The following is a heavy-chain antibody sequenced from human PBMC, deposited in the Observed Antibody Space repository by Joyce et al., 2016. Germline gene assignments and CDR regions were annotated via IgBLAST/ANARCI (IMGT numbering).Heavy chain of an antibody. CDR1: GLTFSYYS. CDR2: TSYDGDKK. J-gene: IGHJ5*02. CDR3: AKDRVRYGSCSYSLDL. D-gene: IGHD3-10*01. V-gene: IGHV3-30*18. Sequence: GYGLTFSYYSMYWVRQAPGKGLEWVAFTSYDGDKKYYRDSVKGRFTIAKDNAENTLYLQMNNLRVEDTALYYCAKDRVRYGSCSYSLDLWGQGALVTVSS.